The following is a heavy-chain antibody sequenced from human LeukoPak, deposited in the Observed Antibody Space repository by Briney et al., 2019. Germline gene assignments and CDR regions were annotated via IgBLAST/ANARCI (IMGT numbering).Heavy chain of an antibody. V-gene: IGHV4-34*01. CDR1: GGSFSGYY. J-gene: IGHJ4*02. CDR2: INHSGST. D-gene: IGHD3-3*01. Sequence: SETLSLTCAVYGGSFSGYYWSWIRQPPGKGLEWIGEINHSGSTNYNPSLKSRVTMSVDTSQNQFSLKLSSVTAADTAVYYCARTRYYDFWSGYYGPKDKDYVHYFDYWGQGTLVTVSS. CDR3: ARTRYYDFWSGYYGPKDKDYVHYFDY.